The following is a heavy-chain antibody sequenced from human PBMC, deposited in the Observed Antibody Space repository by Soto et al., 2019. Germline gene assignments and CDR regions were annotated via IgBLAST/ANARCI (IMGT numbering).Heavy chain of an antibody. CDR1: GFNFGNNW. Sequence: SLRLSCAASGFNFGNNWMHWVRQAPGKGLEWVSRMNSDGRTTNYADSVKGRFTVSRDNAKNTLYLQMNSLRAEDTAVYYCATAEVDYWGPGTLVTVSS. CDR2: MNSDGRTT. J-gene: IGHJ4*02. CDR3: ATAEVDY. V-gene: IGHV3-74*01.